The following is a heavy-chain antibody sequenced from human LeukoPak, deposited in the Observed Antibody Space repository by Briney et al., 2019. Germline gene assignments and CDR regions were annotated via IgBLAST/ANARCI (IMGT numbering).Heavy chain of an antibody. CDR3: AKKYDYDRYYMDV. Sequence: GGSLRLSCAASEFTFSSYGMSWVRQAPGKGLEWVSAISGSSRTTYYADSVKGRFTISRDNSKNTLYMQMNSLRAEDTAVYYCAKKYDYDRYYMDVWGKGTTVTISS. V-gene: IGHV3-23*01. CDR1: EFTFSSYG. D-gene: IGHD3-22*01. J-gene: IGHJ6*03. CDR2: ISGSSRTT.